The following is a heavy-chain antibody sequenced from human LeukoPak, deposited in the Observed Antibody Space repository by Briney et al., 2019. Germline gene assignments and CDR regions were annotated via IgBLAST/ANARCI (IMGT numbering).Heavy chain of an antibody. CDR2: INPSGGST. CDR1: GYTFTSYY. D-gene: IGHD4-17*01. J-gene: IGHJ4*02. CDR3: ARDGETTVTTFPFDY. Sequence: ASVKVSCKASGYTFTSYYMHWVRQAPGQGLEWMGIINPSGGSTSYAQKFQGRVTMTRDTSTSTVYMELSSLRSEDTAVYYCARDGETTVTTFPFDYWGQGTLVTVSS. V-gene: IGHV1-46*01.